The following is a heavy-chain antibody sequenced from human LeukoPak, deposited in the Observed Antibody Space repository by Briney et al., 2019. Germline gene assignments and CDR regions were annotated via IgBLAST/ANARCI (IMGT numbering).Heavy chain of an antibody. D-gene: IGHD1-26*01. Sequence: GRSLSPSCAVSGFTATTLYISWVRHAPEEGLEWVYIIYSGGNTDYADPVKGTITISRDNTKHTLELQMNSPRAEDTAVYYCARRLEYSGSKGVFDYWGQGTLVTVSS. CDR1: GFTATTLY. J-gene: IGHJ4*02. CDR2: IYSGGNT. V-gene: IGHV3-66*01. CDR3: ARRLEYSGSKGVFDY.